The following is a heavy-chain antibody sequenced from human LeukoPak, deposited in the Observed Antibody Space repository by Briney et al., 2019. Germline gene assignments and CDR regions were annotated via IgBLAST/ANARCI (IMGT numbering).Heavy chain of an antibody. V-gene: IGHV3-23*01. CDR2: MTGDGGST. CDR1: GFRFSSYA. D-gene: IGHD3-22*01. Sequence: PGGSLRLSCAASGFRFSSYAMSWVRQAPGKGLEWVSAMTGDGGSTYYADSVKGRFTMARHNSKNTLFLLMNSLRAEDTAVYYCVKETITMIVVVTYFDYWGQGTLVTVSS. J-gene: IGHJ4*02. CDR3: VKETITMIVVVTYFDY.